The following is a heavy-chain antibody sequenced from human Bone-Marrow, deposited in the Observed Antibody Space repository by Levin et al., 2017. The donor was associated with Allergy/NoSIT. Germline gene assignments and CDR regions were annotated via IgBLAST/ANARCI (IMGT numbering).Heavy chain of an antibody. CDR2: IYYSGST. CDR3: ARHSSSSRGWFDP. V-gene: IGHV4-59*08. Sequence: SETLSLTCTVSGGSISYYYWSWIRQPPGEGLEWIGYIYYSGSTNYNPSPKSRVTISVDTSKNQFFLRLNSVTAADTAVYYCARHSSSSRGWFDPWGQGTLVTVSS. J-gene: IGHJ5*02. D-gene: IGHD6-6*01. CDR1: GGSISYYY.